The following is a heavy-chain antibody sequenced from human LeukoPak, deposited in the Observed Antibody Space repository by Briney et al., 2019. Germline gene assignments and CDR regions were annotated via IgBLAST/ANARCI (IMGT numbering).Heavy chain of an antibody. D-gene: IGHD3-10*01. CDR3: ARAVSRAGSSWFGELFDY. J-gene: IGHJ4*02. V-gene: IGHV4-38-2*02. Sequence: PSETLSLTCTVSGGYISSYYWSWIRQPPGKGLEWIGSIYHSGSTYYNPSLKSRVTISVDTSKNQFSLKLSSVTAADTAVYYCARAVSRAGSSWFGELFDYWGQGTLVTVSS. CDR1: GGYISSYY. CDR2: IYHSGST.